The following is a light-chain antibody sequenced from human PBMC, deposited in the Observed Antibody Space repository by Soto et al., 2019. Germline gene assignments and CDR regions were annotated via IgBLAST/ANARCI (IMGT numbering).Light chain of an antibody. CDR1: QGISSY. CDR2: AAS. J-gene: IGKJ5*01. V-gene: IGKV1-9*01. CDR3: QQLSSCPIT. Sequence: DIELTQSPSFLSASPGDRATITCRANQGISSYLAWYQQKPGRAPTLLIYAASNMQSGVPSRFSGSGTGTEFTLTITSLQPEDFAAYYCQQLSSCPITFGGGTRLEIK.